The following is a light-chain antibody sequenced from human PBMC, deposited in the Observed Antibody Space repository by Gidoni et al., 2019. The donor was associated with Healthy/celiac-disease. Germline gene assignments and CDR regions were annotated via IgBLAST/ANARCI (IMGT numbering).Light chain of an antibody. J-gene: IGLJ1*01. CDR2: QDN. CDR1: KLGDKY. Sequence: VSVSPGQTASITCSGDKLGDKYACWYQQKPGQSPVLVIYQDNKRPSGIPERFSGSNSGNTATLTISGTQAMDEADYYCQAWDSSTASYVFGTGTKVTVL. CDR3: QAWDSSTASYV. V-gene: IGLV3-1*01.